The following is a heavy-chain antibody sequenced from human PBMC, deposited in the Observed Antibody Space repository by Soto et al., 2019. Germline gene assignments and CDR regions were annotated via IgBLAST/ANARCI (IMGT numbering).Heavy chain of an antibody. Sequence: QVQLVQSGAEVKKPGASVKVSCKASGYTFTSYGISWVRQAPGQGLEWMGWISAYNGSTNYAQKLQGRVTMTTDTATSTANMDLRRLRSDDTAVYYCAREYYYERSGYYVFASHYYYGMDVWGQGTTVTVSS. CDR1: GYTFTSYG. D-gene: IGHD3-22*01. CDR3: AREYYYERSGYYVFASHYYYGMDV. CDR2: ISAYNGST. J-gene: IGHJ6*02. V-gene: IGHV1-18*04.